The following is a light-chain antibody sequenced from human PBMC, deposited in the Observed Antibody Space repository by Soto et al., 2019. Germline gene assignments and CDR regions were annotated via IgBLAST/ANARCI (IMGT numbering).Light chain of an antibody. V-gene: IGLV1-47*01. Sequence: QSVLTQPPSASGTPGQGVTISCAGSSSNIGSNYGYWYQQLPGTAPKLLIYRNNQRPSGVPDRFSGSKSGTSASLAISGLRSEDEADYYCAAWDDSLSGPVFGGGTQVTVL. CDR2: RNN. J-gene: IGLJ7*01. CDR3: AAWDDSLSGPV. CDR1: SSNIGSNY.